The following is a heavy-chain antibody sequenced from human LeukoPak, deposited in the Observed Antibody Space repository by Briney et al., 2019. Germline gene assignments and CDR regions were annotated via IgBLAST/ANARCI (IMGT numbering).Heavy chain of an antibody. V-gene: IGHV3-7*01. CDR3: AREKTYYDYVWGSYRSYYFDY. CDR1: GFTFSSYW. CDR2: IKLDGSEK. D-gene: IGHD3-16*02. Sequence: GGSLRLSCAASGFTFSSYWMSWVRQAPGKGLEWVANIKLDGSEKYYVDSVKGRFTISRDNAKNSLYLQMNSLRAEDTAVYYCAREKTYYDYVWGSYRSYYFDYWGQGTLVTVSS. J-gene: IGHJ4*02.